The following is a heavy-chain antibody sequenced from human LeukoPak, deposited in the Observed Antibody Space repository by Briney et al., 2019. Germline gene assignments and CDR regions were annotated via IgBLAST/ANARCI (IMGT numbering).Heavy chain of an antibody. CDR2: IYHSGST. Sequence: SETLSLTCAVSGGSISSSNWWSWVRQPPGKGLEWIWEIYHSGSTNYNPSLKSRVTISVDKSKNQFSLKLSSVTAADTAVYYCARFSSGWLNYFDYWGQGTLVTVSS. CDR1: GGSISSSNW. V-gene: IGHV4-4*02. D-gene: IGHD6-19*01. J-gene: IGHJ4*02. CDR3: ARFSSGWLNYFDY.